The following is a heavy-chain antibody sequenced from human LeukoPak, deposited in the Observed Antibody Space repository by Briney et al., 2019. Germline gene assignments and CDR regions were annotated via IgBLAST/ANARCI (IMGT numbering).Heavy chain of an antibody. J-gene: IGHJ4*02. CDR3: AKLIGWLSNFRLDY. CDR1: GFTFSSYA. CDR2: ISGSGGST. V-gene: IGHV3-23*01. D-gene: IGHD3-9*01. Sequence: PGGSLRLSCAASGFTFSSYAMSWVRQAPGKGLEWVSAISGSGGSTYYADSVKGRFTISRDNSKNTLYLQMNSLRAEDTAVYYCAKLIGWLSNFRLDYWGQGTLVTVSS.